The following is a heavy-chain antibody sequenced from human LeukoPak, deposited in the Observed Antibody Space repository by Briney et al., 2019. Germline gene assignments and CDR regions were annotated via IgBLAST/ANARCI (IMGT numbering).Heavy chain of an antibody. D-gene: IGHD1-26*01. CDR1: GFTFSSYT. J-gene: IGHJ6*02. V-gene: IGHV3-21*06. Sequence: GGSLRLSCAASGFTFSSYTMNWVRQAPGKGLEWVSSISSSSSYIYYADSVKGRFTISRDNAKNSQYLQMNSLRVEDTAVYYCARVWDSGSFDYYGMDVWGQGTTVTVSS. CDR3: ARVWDSGSFDYYGMDV. CDR2: ISSSSSYI.